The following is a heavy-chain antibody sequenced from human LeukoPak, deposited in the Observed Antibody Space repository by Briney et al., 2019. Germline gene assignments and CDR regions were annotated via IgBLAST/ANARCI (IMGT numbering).Heavy chain of an antibody. CDR1: GYTFTIYG. D-gene: IGHD3-10*01. Sequence: ASVKVSCKAFGYTFTIYGINWVRQAPGQGLEWMGWISAYNGNTNYAQKLQGRVTMTTDTSTSTAYMELRSLRSDDTAVYYCASYLSSMVRGGPLDYWGQGTLVTVSS. CDR2: ISAYNGNT. J-gene: IGHJ4*02. CDR3: ASYLSSMVRGGPLDY. V-gene: IGHV1-18*01.